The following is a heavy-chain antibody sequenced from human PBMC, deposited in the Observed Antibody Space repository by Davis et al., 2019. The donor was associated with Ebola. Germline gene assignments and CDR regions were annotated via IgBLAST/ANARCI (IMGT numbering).Heavy chain of an antibody. CDR2: ISYDGSNK. CDR1: GFTVSSNY. Sequence: GESLKISCAASGFTVSSNYMSWVRQAPGKGLEWVAVISYDGSNKYYADSVKGRFTISRDNSKNTLYLQMNSLRAEDTAVYYCAKLNGGWSMADDYWGQGTLVTVSS. D-gene: IGHD6-19*01. J-gene: IGHJ4*02. V-gene: IGHV3-30*18. CDR3: AKLNGGWSMADDY.